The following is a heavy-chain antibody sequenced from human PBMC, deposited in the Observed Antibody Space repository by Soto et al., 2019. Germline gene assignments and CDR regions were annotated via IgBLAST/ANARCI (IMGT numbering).Heavy chain of an antibody. D-gene: IGHD6-19*01. CDR2: LNPNSGNS. CDR3: ARGSSGWYDY. Sequence: QVQLVQSGAEVKKPGASVKVSCKASRYTFTSYDINWVRQATGQGLEWMAWLNPNSGNSGYAQKFQGRVTMTRDTSISTVYMELSSLRSEDTAVYYCARGSSGWYDYWGQGTLITVSS. V-gene: IGHV1-8*01. J-gene: IGHJ4*02. CDR1: RYTFTSYD.